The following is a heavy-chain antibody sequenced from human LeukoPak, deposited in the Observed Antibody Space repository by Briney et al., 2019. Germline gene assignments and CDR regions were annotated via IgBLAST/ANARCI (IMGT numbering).Heavy chain of an antibody. Sequence: GGSLRHSCAASGSTFSSYSMNWVRQAPGKGLEWVSSISSSLYIYYADSVKGRFTISRDNAKNSLYLQLNSLRAEDTAVYYCAKGQSNWIRGVIDYWGQGTLVTVSS. CDR2: ISSSLYI. D-gene: IGHD3-10*01. CDR3: AKGQSNWIRGVIDY. V-gene: IGHV3-21*01. J-gene: IGHJ4*02. CDR1: GSTFSSYS.